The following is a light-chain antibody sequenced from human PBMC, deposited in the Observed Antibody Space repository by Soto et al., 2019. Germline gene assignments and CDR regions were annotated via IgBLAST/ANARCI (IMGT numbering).Light chain of an antibody. V-gene: IGKV3-15*01. Sequence: TVMTQSPSTLSVGPGYTATLSCRSSQNVHINLAWYQQKPGQAPTLLIYGVSARAPGVPARFSGTGFGTEFTLTIRNLQSEDFGIYYCQQYETWPRTFGQGTK. CDR3: QQYETWPRT. J-gene: IGKJ2*01. CDR2: GVS. CDR1: QNVHIN.